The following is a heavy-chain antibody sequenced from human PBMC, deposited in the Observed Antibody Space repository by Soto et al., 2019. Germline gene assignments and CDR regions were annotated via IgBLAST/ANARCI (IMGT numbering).Heavy chain of an antibody. CDR2: INPNSGGT. V-gene: IGHV1-2*04. J-gene: IGHJ3*02. CDR3: ARVRTYCSSTSCYKGDAFDI. D-gene: IGHD2-2*01. CDR1: GYTFTGYY. Sequence: QVQLVQSGAEVKKPGASVKVSCKASGYTFTGYYMHWVRQAPGQGLEWMGWINPNSGGTNYAQKFQGWVTITRDTSISTAYMELSRLISDDTAVYYCARVRTYCSSTSCYKGDAFDIWGQGTMVTVSS.